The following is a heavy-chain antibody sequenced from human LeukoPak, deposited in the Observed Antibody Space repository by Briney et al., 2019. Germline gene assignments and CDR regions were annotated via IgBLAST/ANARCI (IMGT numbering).Heavy chain of an antibody. CDR2: ISYDGSNK. Sequence: GGSLRLSCAASGFTFSGYAMHWVRQAPGKGLEWVAVISYDGSNKYYADSVKGRFTISRDNSKNTLYLQMNSLRAEDTAVSYCARWGGQYDFWSGYYSFDYWGQGTLVTVSS. D-gene: IGHD3-3*01. J-gene: IGHJ4*02. V-gene: IGHV3-30*04. CDR3: ARWGGQYDFWSGYYSFDY. CDR1: GFTFSGYA.